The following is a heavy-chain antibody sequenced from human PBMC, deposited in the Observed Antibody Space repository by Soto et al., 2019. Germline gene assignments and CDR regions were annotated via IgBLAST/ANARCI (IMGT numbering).Heavy chain of an antibody. V-gene: IGHV1-58*01. D-gene: IGHD6-19*01. CDR3: AADNSGCYDGGGHGDY. CDR2: IVVGSGNT. Sequence: VKGACKAAGFPFTSSAVQWVRQSRGQRLEWIGWIVVGSGNTNYAQKFQERVTITRDMSTSTAYMELSSLRSEDTAVYYCAADNSGCYDGGGHGDYWRQATLVTVYS. J-gene: IGHJ4*02. CDR1: GFPFTSSA.